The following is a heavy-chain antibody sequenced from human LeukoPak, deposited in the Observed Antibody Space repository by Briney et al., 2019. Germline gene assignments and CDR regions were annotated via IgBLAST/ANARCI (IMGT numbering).Heavy chain of an antibody. D-gene: IGHD3-16*01. CDR2: ISGDGVTT. CDR3: AKDKRIELWLQLDY. CDR1: GFTFHDDA. V-gene: IGHV3-43*02. Sequence: GGSLRLSCTASGFTFHDDAMHWVRQAPGKGLEWVSLISGDGVTTHYADSVKGRFTVSRDSSTNSLYLQMNSLRAEDTAFYYCAKDKRIELWLQLDYWGQGTLVTVSS. J-gene: IGHJ4*02.